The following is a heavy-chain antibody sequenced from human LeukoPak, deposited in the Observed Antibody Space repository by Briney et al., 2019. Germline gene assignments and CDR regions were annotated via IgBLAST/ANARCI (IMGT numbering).Heavy chain of an antibody. Sequence: ASVKVSCKASGFTFTVYFIHWVRQAPGQGLEWMGSIHPNNGGTKYAQKFQGRVTMTRDTSINTDYMELSRLRSDDTALYYCTRDGFSGAAFDYWGQGTLVTVSS. CDR1: GFTFTVYF. CDR3: TRDGFSGAAFDY. D-gene: IGHD7-27*01. J-gene: IGHJ4*02. CDR2: IHPNNGGT. V-gene: IGHV1-2*02.